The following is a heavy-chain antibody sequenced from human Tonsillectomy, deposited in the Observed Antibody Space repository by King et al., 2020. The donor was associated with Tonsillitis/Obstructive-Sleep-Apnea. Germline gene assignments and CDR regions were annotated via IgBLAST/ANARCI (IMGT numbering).Heavy chain of an antibody. CDR1: GFTFSSYA. D-gene: IGHD1-14*01. Sequence: VQLVESGGGVVQPGRSLRLSCAASGFTFSSYAMHWVRQAPGKGLEWVTVISYDGSNKYYADSVKGRFTISRDNSKNTLYLQMNSLRAEDTAVYYCARDRFLAGSLDYWGQGTLVTVSS. J-gene: IGHJ4*02. CDR3: ARDRFLAGSLDY. V-gene: IGHV3-30*04. CDR2: ISYDGSNK.